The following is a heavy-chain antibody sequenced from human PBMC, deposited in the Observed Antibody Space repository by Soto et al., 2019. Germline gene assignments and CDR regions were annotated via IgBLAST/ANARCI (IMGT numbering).Heavy chain of an antibody. J-gene: IGHJ3*01. D-gene: IGHD4-17*01. Sequence: GGSLRLSCAASGFTFSKHGFNWVRQAPGKGLEWVSYISGSGSTIYYAGSVKGRFTISRDNAKNSLYLQMDSLRAEDTAVYYCARNDYGDYRLDVWGQGTMVTVSS. CDR2: ISGSGSTI. V-gene: IGHV3-48*01. CDR1: GFTFSKHG. CDR3: ARNDYGDYRLDV.